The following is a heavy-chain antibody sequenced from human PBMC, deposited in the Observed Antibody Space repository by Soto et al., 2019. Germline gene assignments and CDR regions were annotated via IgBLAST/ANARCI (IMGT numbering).Heavy chain of an antibody. CDR3: ARDDSDDCSGYYYVRARAAFDI. J-gene: IGHJ3*02. CDR2: ISAYNGNT. D-gene: IGHD3-22*01. CDR1: GYTFTSYG. V-gene: IGHV1-18*01. Sequence: QVQLVQSGAEVKKPGASVKVSCKASGYTFTSYGISWVRQAPGQGLEWMGWISAYNGNTNYAQKLQGRVTMTTDTSQSTAYMELRSLRSDDTAVYYCARDDSDDCSGYYYVRARAAFDIWGQGTMVTVSS.